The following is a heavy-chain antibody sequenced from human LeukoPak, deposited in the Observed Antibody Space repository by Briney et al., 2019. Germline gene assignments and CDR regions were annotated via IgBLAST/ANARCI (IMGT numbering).Heavy chain of an antibody. V-gene: IGHV5-51*01. CDR1: GYGFTSYW. D-gene: IGHD5-24*01. J-gene: IGHJ3*02. CDR2: NYPGDSDT. Sequence: GESLKISCEGSGYGFTSYWIAWVRQMPGKGLEWMGINYPGDSDTRYSPSFQGQVTISADKSISTAYLQWRSLKASDTAMYYCARRAAGRDGNTDAFDIWGPGTMVTASS. CDR3: ARRAAGRDGNTDAFDI.